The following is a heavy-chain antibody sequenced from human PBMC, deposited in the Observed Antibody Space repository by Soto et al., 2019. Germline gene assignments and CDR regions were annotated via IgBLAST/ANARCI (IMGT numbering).Heavy chain of an antibody. V-gene: IGHV3-23*01. D-gene: IGHD3-22*01. Sequence: LRLSCAASGFTFSSYAMSWVRQAPGKGLEWVSAISGSGGSTYYADSVGGRFTISRDNSKNMVFLQMNSLRAEDTAVYYCTKVATMIVVVIASAPDYWGQGTQVTVSS. CDR2: ISGSGGST. CDR1: GFTFSSYA. CDR3: TKVATMIVVVIASAPDY. J-gene: IGHJ4*02.